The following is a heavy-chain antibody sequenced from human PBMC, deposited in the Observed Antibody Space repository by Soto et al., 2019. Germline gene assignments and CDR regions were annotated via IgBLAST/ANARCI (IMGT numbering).Heavy chain of an antibody. J-gene: IGHJ6*04. Sequence: GASVKVSCKASGGTFSSYAISWVRQAPGQGLEWMGGIIPIFGTANYAQKFQGRVTITADESTSTAYMELSSLRSEDTAVYYCARDDVDTAMPYGMDVGGKGTSVTVSS. CDR1: GGTFSSYA. CDR2: IIPIFGTA. V-gene: IGHV1-69*13. CDR3: ARDDVDTAMPYGMDV. D-gene: IGHD5-18*01.